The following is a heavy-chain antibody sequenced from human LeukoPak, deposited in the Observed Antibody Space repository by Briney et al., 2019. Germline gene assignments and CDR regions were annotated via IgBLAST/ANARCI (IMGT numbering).Heavy chain of an antibody. CDR1: GDSINSYY. V-gene: IGHV4-59*01. Sequence: PSETLSLTCAVYGDSINSYYWGWIRQPPGKGLEWIGYIYYSGSTNYNPSLKSRLTISVDTSKNQFSLKLSSVTAADTAVYYCARLTKRNDPFAIWGQGTMVTVSS. CDR2: IYYSGST. CDR3: ARLTKRNDPFAI. D-gene: IGHD1-14*01. J-gene: IGHJ3*02.